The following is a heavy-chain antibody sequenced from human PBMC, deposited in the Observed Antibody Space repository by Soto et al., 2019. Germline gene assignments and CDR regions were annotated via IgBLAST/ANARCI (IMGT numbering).Heavy chain of an antibody. CDR1: GFIISSYA. CDR3: AKERITMVRGVLRANDY. Sequence: GGSMRHWCGASGFIISSYAMSWVRKAPGKGLEWVSGISGNGDSTYYADSVKGRFTISRDNSKNMLYLQMNSLRAEDTAVYYCAKERITMVRGVLRANDYWGQGTLVTVSS. V-gene: IGHV3-23*01. CDR2: ISGNGDST. J-gene: IGHJ4*02. D-gene: IGHD3-10*01.